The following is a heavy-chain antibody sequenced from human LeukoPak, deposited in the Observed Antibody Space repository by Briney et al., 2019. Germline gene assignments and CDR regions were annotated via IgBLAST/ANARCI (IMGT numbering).Heavy chain of an antibody. V-gene: IGHV1-18*01. CDR2: ISAYNGNT. Sequence: GASVKVSCKASGYTFTSYGISWVRQAPGQGLEWMGWISAYNGNTNYAQKLQGRVTMTTDTSTSTAYMELRSLRSDDTAVYYCASDLSSSLVVLASGYYYMDVWGKGTTVTVSS. D-gene: IGHD6-6*01. J-gene: IGHJ6*03. CDR3: ASDLSSSLVVLASGYYYMDV. CDR1: GYTFTSYG.